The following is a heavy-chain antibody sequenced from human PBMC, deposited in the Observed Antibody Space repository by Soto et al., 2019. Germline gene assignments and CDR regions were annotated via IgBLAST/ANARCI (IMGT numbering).Heavy chain of an antibody. CDR3: STRAYDTNGYYRFDP. D-gene: IGHD3-22*01. Sequence: SETLSLTCAVYGGSFSGHSWTWIRQSPGKGLEWIGDINHSGRVNYSPSLKSRVTISLDTSRNQFSLTLSAVTAADTAMYYCSTRAYDTNGYYRFDPWGQGTLVTVSS. V-gene: IGHV4-34*01. CDR1: GGSFSGHS. CDR2: INHSGRV. J-gene: IGHJ5*01.